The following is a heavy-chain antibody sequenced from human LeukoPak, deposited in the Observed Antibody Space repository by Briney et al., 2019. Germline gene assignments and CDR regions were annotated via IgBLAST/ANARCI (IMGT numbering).Heavy chain of an antibody. CDR1: GFRFDDYA. J-gene: IGHJ3*02. CDR3: ARCSTAGAFDI. D-gene: IGHD2-8*01. V-gene: IGHV3-9*01. CDR2: ISWNSGAI. Sequence: GGSLRLSCAASGFRFDDYAMHWVRQAPGKGLEWVSHISWNSGAIGYADSVKGRFTISRDNAKNSLYLQMNSLRAEDTAVYYCARCSTAGAFDIWGQGTMVTVSS.